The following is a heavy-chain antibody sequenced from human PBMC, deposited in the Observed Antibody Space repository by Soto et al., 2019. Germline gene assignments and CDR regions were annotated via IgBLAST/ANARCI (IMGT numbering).Heavy chain of an antibody. CDR2: INPDNGGT. CDR3: ARDPRPPSGWLGFWEYGMDV. J-gene: IGHJ6*02. D-gene: IGHD3-3*01. CDR1: GYTFTGND. V-gene: IGHV1-2*02. Sequence: QVHLVQSGAEVKKPGASVKVSCKASGYTFTGNDIHWVRQAPGQGLEWMGWINPDNGGTTSAQKFQGRVTMTSDTSVTTSYMELSRLTSDDTAVYYCARDPRPPSGWLGFWEYGMDVWGQGTTVTVSS.